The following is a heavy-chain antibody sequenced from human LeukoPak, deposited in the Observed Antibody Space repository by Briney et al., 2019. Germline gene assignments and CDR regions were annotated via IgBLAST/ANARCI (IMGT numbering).Heavy chain of an antibody. CDR1: GYTFTSYD. D-gene: IGHD3-22*01. J-gene: IGHJ3*02. Sequence: ASVKVSCKASGYTFTSYDINWVRQATGQGLEWMGWMNPNSGNTGYAQKFQGRVTMTRNTSISTAYMELSSLRSEDTAVYYCARGGGSGYYFDRRDAFDIWGQGTMVTVSS. V-gene: IGHV1-8*01. CDR3: ARGGGSGYYFDRRDAFDI. CDR2: MNPNSGNT.